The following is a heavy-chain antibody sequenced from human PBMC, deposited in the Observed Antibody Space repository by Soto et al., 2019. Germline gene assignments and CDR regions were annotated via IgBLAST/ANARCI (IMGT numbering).Heavy chain of an antibody. CDR2: ISYDGSNK. Sequence: QVQLVESGGGVVQPGRSLRLSCAASGFTFSSYGMHWVRQAPGKGLEWVAVISYDGSNKYYADSVKGRFIISRDNSKNTLYLQMNSLRAEDTAVYYCAALSYYYGMDVWGQGTTVTVSS. V-gene: IGHV3-30*03. CDR3: AALSYYYGMDV. J-gene: IGHJ6*02. CDR1: GFTFSSYG.